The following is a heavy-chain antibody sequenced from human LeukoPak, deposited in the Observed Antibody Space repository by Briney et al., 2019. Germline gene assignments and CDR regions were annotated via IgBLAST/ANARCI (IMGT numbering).Heavy chain of an antibody. CDR3: APPPGAYTSNWNV. J-gene: IGHJ4*02. D-gene: IGHD1-1*01. Sequence: GASLKLSCKTSGYSFTDDYVQWVRQAPGQGLEWMGWINPDSGFTNYAQKFQGRVTMTRDTSISTAYMEVRRLRPDDTAVYYCAPPPGAYTSNWNVWGQGTLVTVSS. CDR1: GYSFTDDY. V-gene: IGHV1-2*02. CDR2: INPDSGFT.